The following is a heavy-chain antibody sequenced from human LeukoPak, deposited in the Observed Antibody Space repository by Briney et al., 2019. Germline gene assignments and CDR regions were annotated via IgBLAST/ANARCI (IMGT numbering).Heavy chain of an antibody. Sequence: PSETLSLTCAVSGGSISSSHWWSWVRQPPGKGLECIGEIYHTGYTNYNPSLKSRVTISVDKSKNQFSLKLSSVTAADTAVYYCARGAPREYNYSYADYWGQGTLVTVSS. CDR3: ARGAPREYNYSYADY. J-gene: IGHJ4*02. CDR1: GGSISSSHW. CDR2: IYHTGYT. V-gene: IGHV4-4*02. D-gene: IGHD5-18*01.